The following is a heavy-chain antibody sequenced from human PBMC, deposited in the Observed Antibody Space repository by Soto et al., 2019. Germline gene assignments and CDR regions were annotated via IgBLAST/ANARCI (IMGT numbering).Heavy chain of an antibody. CDR1: GFFVSSDY. CDR3: ARATEWDALDI. V-gene: IGHV3-53*02. CDR2: IYRGGST. D-gene: IGHD3-3*01. J-gene: IGHJ3*02. Sequence: DVQLVETGGGLIQPGGSLRLSCAASGFFVSSDYMNWVRQDPGKGLEWVSVIYRGGSTYYSDSVRGRFTISRDNSENTLFLQMNSLRAADTAVYYCARATEWDALDIWGQGTMVTVSS.